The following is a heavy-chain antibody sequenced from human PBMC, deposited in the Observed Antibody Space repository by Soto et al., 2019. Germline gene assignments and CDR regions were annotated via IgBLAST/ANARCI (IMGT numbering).Heavy chain of an antibody. Sequence: GGSLRLSCAASGFTFSSYAMSWVRQAPGKGLEWVSAISGSGGSTYYADSVKGRFTISRDNSKNTLYLQMNSLRAEETAVYYCAKVGRIGGLLDYYYYMDVWGKGTTVTVSS. V-gene: IGHV3-23*01. CDR1: GFTFSSYA. J-gene: IGHJ6*03. D-gene: IGHD3-16*01. CDR2: ISGSGGST. CDR3: AKVGRIGGLLDYYYYMDV.